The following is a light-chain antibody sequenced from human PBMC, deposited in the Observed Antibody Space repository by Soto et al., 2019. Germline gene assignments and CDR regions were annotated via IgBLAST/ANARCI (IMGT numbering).Light chain of an antibody. Sequence: DIQMTQSPSSLSASFGDRVTLTCRASQSIDTYLNWYQQKPGTAPKLLMYAASTLHSGVPSRFSGSGSGTDFTLTIRSLQREDFATYACQQSHSTPYTFGQGNKLEI. CDR2: AAS. V-gene: IGKV1-39*01. CDR3: QQSHSTPYT. CDR1: QSIDTY. J-gene: IGKJ2*01.